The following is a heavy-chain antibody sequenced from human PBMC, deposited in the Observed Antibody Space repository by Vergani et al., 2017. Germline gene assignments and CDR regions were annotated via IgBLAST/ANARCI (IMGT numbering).Heavy chain of an antibody. CDR1: GGTFSSYA. V-gene: IGHV1-69*04. Sequence: QVQLVQSGAEVKKPGSSVKVSCKASGGTFSSYAISWVRQAPGQGLEWMGRIIPILSIANYAQKFQGRVTITADKSTSTAYMEMSILRSEYTAVYYCARVVAATQPFDYWGQGTLVTVSS. CDR3: ARVVAATQPFDY. CDR2: IIPILSIA. J-gene: IGHJ4*02. D-gene: IGHD2-15*01.